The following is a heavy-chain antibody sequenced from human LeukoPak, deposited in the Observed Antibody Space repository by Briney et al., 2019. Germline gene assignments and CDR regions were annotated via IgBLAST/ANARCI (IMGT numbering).Heavy chain of an antibody. CDR3: ARGGQQWRGGNYFDS. CDR2: ITTGRGGT. V-gene: IGHV1-3*03. Sequence: ASVKVSRKASGYTFTDYALHWVRQAPGQSLEWMGWITTGRGGTRYSQDFQRRITLTRDESANTVYMDLSDLTSEDTAVYYCARGGQQWRGGNYFDSWGQGTLVAVSS. D-gene: IGHD6-19*01. J-gene: IGHJ4*02. CDR1: GYTFTDYA.